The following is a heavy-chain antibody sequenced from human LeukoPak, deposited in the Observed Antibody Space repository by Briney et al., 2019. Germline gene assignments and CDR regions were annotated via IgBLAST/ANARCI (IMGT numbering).Heavy chain of an antibody. D-gene: IGHD2-2*01. CDR2: IIPIFGTA. CDR3: ARDYSPYCSSTSCPYF. Sequence: ASVKVSCKASGGTFSSYAISWVRQAPGHGLEWMGGIIPIFGTANYAQKFQGRVTITADESTSTAYMELSSLRSEDTAVYYCARDYSPYCSSTSCPYFWGQGTLVTVSS. J-gene: IGHJ4*02. V-gene: IGHV1-69*13. CDR1: GGTFSSYA.